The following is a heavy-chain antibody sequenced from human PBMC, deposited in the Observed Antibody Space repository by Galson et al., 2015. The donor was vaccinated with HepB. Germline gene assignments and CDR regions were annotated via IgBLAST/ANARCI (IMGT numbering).Heavy chain of an antibody. CDR1: GFTFSSYG. D-gene: IGHD2-8*01. V-gene: IGHV3-30*03. CDR3: ATNGPNSPYFDY. J-gene: IGHJ4*02. Sequence: SLRLSCAASGFTFSSYGMHWVRQAPGKGLEWVAVISYDGSNKYYADSVKGRFTISRDNSKNTLYLQMNSLRAEDTAVYYCATNGPNSPYFDYWGQGTLVTVSS. CDR2: ISYDGSNK.